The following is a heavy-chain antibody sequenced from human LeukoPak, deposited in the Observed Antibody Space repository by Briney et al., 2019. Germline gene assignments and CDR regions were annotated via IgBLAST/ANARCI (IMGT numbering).Heavy chain of an antibody. V-gene: IGHV1-46*01. CDR3: ARDQSYGHGDQKPFDY. CDR2: INPSGGST. Sequence: ASVKVSCKASGYTFTSYYIHWVRQAPGQGLEWMGIINPSGGSTSYAQKFQGRVTMTRDTSTSTVYMELSSLRSEDTAVYYCARDQSYGHGDQKPFDYWGQGTLVTVSS. CDR1: GYTFTSYY. J-gene: IGHJ4*02. D-gene: IGHD4-17*01.